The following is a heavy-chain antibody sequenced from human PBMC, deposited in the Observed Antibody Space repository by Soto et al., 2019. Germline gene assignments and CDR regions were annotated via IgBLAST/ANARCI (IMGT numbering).Heavy chain of an antibody. CDR1: GGSINDYY. CDR3: ARANSSTWYKLEYKWFDP. CDR2: MYYSETT. V-gene: IGHV4-59*01. D-gene: IGHD6-13*01. Sequence: SETLSLTCTVSGGSINDYYWSWIRQPPGKGLEWVGFMYYSETTKYNPSLKGRVNMSLDTSKNQVSLHLQSVTAADTAVYYCARANSSTWYKLEYKWFDPWGQGTLVTVSS. J-gene: IGHJ5*02.